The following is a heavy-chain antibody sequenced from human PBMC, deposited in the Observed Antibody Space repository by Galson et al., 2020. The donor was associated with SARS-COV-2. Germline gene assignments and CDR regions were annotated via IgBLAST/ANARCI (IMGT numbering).Heavy chain of an antibody. CDR3: ARGDGDYGFWFDP. V-gene: IGHV4-59*01. CDR2: IYYSGST. CDR1: GGSISSYY. J-gene: IGHJ5*02. Sequence: ASETLSLTCTVSGGSISSYYWSWIRQPPGKGLEWIGYIYYSGSTNYNPSLKSRVTISVDTSKNQFSLKLSSVTAADTAVYYCARGDGDYGFWFDPWGQGTLVTVSS. D-gene: IGHD4-17*01.